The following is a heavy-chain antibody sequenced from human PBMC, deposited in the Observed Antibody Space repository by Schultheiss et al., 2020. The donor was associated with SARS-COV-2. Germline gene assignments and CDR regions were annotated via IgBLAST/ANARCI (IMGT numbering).Heavy chain of an antibody. CDR2: ISSSSSYI. V-gene: IGHV3-21*01. CDR3: ARDQDYYDSSGYGY. Sequence: GGSLRLSCAASGFTFSSYAMSWVRQAPGKGLEWVSSISSSSSYIYYADSVKGRFTISRDNAKNSLYLQMNSLRAEDTAVYYCARDQDYYDSSGYGYWGQGTLVTVSS. D-gene: IGHD3-22*01. J-gene: IGHJ4*02. CDR1: GFTFSSYA.